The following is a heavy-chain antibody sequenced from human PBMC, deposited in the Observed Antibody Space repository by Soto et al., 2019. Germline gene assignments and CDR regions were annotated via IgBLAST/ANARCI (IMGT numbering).Heavy chain of an antibody. J-gene: IGHJ5*02. CDR2: IYHSGST. CDR1: GGSISSGGYS. Sequence: PSETLSLTCAVSGGSISSGGYSWSWIRQPPGKVLEWIGYIYHSGSTYYNPSLKSRVTISVDRSKNQFSLKLSSVTAADTAVYYCARLGFYYQSLDPWGHGTLVTVSS. D-gene: IGHD2-2*01. CDR3: ARLGFYYQSLDP. V-gene: IGHV4-30-2*01.